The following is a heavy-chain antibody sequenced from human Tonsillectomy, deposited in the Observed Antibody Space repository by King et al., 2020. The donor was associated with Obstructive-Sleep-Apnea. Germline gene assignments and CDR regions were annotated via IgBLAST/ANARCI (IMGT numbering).Heavy chain of an antibody. D-gene: IGHD1-14*01. CDR1: GYTFTSYD. Sequence: VQLVESGAEVKKPGASLKVSCKASGYTFTSYDINWLRQATGQGLEWMGWMKPNSGNTYYAQSFQGRVTMTRNTSISTAYMELSSLRSEDTAVYYCARGSRTFDFWGQGTMVTVSS. V-gene: IGHV1-8*01. J-gene: IGHJ3*01. CDR2: MKPNSGNT. CDR3: ARGSRTFDF.